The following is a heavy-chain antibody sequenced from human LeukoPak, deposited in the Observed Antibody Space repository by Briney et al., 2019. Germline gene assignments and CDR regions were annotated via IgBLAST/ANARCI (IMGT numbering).Heavy chain of an antibody. D-gene: IGHD6-13*01. Sequence: SETLSLTCTVSGGSISSSSYYWGWIRQPPGKGLEWIGSIYYSGSTYYNPSLKSRVTISVDTSKNQFSLKLSSVTAADTAVYYCARGANSSSWYWDWFDPWGQGTLVTVSS. CDR3: ARGANSSSWYWDWFDP. V-gene: IGHV4-39*01. J-gene: IGHJ5*02. CDR1: GGSISSSSYY. CDR2: IYYSGST.